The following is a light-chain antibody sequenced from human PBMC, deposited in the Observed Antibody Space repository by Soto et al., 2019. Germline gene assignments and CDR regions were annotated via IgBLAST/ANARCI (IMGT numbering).Light chain of an antibody. Sequence: DIQMTQSPSSLSASVGDRVTITCRASQGIVNYLAWYQHKPGKVPKLLIYGASTLQSGVPSRFSGGGSGTEFTLTISSLQPEDVATYYCQKYNSALFTFGPGIKVDIK. V-gene: IGKV1-27*01. J-gene: IGKJ3*01. CDR3: QKYNSALFT. CDR2: GAS. CDR1: QGIVNY.